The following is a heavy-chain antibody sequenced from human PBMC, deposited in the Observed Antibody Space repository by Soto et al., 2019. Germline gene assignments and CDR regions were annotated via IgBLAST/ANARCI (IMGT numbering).Heavy chain of an antibody. CDR3: AGSAPNDSSGYYYVVGYYYGMDV. CDR1: GYTFTSYG. D-gene: IGHD3-22*01. J-gene: IGHJ6*02. CDR2: ISAYNGNT. V-gene: IGHV1-18*01. Sequence: QVQLVQSGAEVKKPGASVKVSCKASGYTFTSYGISWVRQAPGQVLEWMGWISAYNGNTNYAQKLQGRVTMTTDTSTSPADMELSSLRSDDTAVYFCAGSAPNDSSGYYYVVGYYYGMDVWGQGTTVTVSS.